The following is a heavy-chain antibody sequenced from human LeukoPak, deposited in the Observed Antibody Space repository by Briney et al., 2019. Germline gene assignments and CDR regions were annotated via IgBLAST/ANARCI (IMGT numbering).Heavy chain of an antibody. CDR2: INPSGGST. Sequence: ASVTVSCKASGYTFTSYYMHWVRQAPGQGLEWMGIINPSGGSTSYAQKFQGRVTMTRDTSTSTVYMELSSLRSDDTAVYYCARTAARRFDYWGQGTLVTVSS. J-gene: IGHJ4*02. CDR1: GYTFTSYY. D-gene: IGHD6-6*01. V-gene: IGHV1-46*01. CDR3: ARTAARRFDY.